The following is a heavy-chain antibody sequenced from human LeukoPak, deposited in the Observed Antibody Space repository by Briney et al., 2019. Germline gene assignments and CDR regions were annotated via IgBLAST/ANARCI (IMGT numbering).Heavy chain of an antibody. CDR2: IWYDGSNK. V-gene: IGHV3-33*01. J-gene: IGHJ4*02. CDR1: GFTFSNYG. D-gene: IGHD3-10*01. Sequence: GGSLRLSCAASGFTFSNYGMHWVRQAPGKALGWVAVIWYDGSNKYHADSVKGRFTISRDNSKNTLYLQMNSLRADDTAVYHCARGYGSGSYPIDYWGQGTLVTVSS. CDR3: ARGYGSGSYPIDY.